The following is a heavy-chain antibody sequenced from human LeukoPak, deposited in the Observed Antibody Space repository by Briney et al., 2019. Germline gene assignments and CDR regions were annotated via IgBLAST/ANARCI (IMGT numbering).Heavy chain of an antibody. D-gene: IGHD3-10*01. Sequence: GGALRLSCAASGVTSSSYEISAGREAPGGGGEWVSYVCSGGITIYYADSVRGGFTITRDNAKNSLYLQMNTLRAEDTAVYHSARSGLGGVIYYWGQRTLVTVSS. CDR3: ARSGLGGVIYY. CDR2: VCSGGITI. CDR1: GVTSSSYE. J-gene: IGHJ4*02. V-gene: IGHV3-48*03.